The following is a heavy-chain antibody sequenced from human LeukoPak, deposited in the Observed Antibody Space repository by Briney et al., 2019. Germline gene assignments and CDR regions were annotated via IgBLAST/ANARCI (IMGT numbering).Heavy chain of an antibody. CDR1: GYTFTGYG. Sequence: ASVKVSCKASGYTFTGYGISWVRQAPGQGLEWMGWISAYNGNTNYAQKLQGRVTMTTDTSTSTAYMELRSLRSDDAAVYYCARDTPAEYYYDSSGYHPGDAFDIWGQGTMVTVSS. CDR2: ISAYNGNT. CDR3: ARDTPAEYYYDSSGYHPGDAFDI. J-gene: IGHJ3*02. V-gene: IGHV1-18*01. D-gene: IGHD3-22*01.